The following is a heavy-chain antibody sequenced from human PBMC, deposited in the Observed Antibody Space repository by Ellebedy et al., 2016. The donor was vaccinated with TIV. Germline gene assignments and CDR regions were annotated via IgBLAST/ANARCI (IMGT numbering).Heavy chain of an antibody. D-gene: IGHD3-3*01. CDR3: ARALRSGWDYYYYMDV. Sequence: GSLRLSXAVYGGSFSGYYWNWIRQPPGKGLEWIGEINHSGSTNYNPSLKSRVTISVDTSKNQFSLKLSSVTAADTAVYYCARALRSGWDYYYYMDVWGKGTTVTVSS. CDR2: INHSGST. V-gene: IGHV4-34*01. J-gene: IGHJ6*03. CDR1: GGSFSGYY.